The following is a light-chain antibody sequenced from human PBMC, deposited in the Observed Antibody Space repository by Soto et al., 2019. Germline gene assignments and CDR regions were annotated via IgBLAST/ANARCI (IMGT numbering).Light chain of an antibody. V-gene: IGLV7-43*01. CDR2: STS. CDR3: LLYFAGAQV. J-gene: IGLJ2*01. Sequence: QAVVTQEPSLTVSPGGPVTLTCASSTGAVTSGYYPGWFQQRPVQAPTSLIHSTSIKHSWTPARFSGSLLGGKAALTLSAVQPEDEADYYCLLYFAGAQVFGGGTKLTV. CDR1: TGAVTSGYY.